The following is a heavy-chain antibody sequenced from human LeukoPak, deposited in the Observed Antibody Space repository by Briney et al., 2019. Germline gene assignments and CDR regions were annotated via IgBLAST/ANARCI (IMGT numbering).Heavy chain of an antibody. D-gene: IGHD2-15*01. J-gene: IGHJ5*02. CDR2: IYYSGST. CDR3: ARDRVGYCSGGSCYLEFDP. Sequence: SQTLSLTCTVSGGSISSGGYYWSWIRQHPGKGLEWIGYIYYSGSTYYNPSLKSRVTISVDTSKNQFSLKLSSVTAADTAVYYCARDRVGYCSGGSCYLEFDPWGQGTQVTVSS. CDR1: GGSISSGGYY. V-gene: IGHV4-31*03.